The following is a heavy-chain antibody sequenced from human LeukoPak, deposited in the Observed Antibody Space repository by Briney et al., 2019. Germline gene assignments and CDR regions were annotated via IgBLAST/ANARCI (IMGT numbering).Heavy chain of an antibody. Sequence: GGSLRLSCAASGFTFSSYSMNWVRQAPGEGLEWVSSISSSSSYIYYADSVKGRFTISRDNAKNSLYLQMNSLRAEDTAAYYCARENIVVVPAAMFHYYYGMDVWGQGTTVTVSS. V-gene: IGHV3-21*01. J-gene: IGHJ6*02. CDR2: ISSSSSYI. D-gene: IGHD2-2*01. CDR1: GFTFSSYS. CDR3: ARENIVVVPAAMFHYYYGMDV.